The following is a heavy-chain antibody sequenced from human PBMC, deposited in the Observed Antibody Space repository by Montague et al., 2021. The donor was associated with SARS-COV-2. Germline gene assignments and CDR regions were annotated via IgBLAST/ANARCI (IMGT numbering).Heavy chain of an antibody. J-gene: IGHJ3*02. CDR3: SRPLVRGVQKAFDI. V-gene: IGHV4-39*01. CDR1: GGSITRNYY. D-gene: IGHD3-10*01. Sequence: SETLSLTCTVSGGSITRNYYWGWIRQPPGKGLEWVGNIYYSGTTXINPSLESRVTISVDASKNQFSLNLSSVTAADTAVYYCSRPLVRGVQKAFDIWGQGALVSVSS. CDR2: IYYSGTT.